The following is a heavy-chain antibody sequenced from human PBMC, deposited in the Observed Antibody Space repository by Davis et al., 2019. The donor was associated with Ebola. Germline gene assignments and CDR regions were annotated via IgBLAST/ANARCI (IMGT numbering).Heavy chain of an antibody. Sequence: GGSLRLSCAVSGFAVSSNHMSWVRQAPGKGLEWVSVIYDQSSAYADAVRGRFIISRDKSNNTLYLQTNSLRVDDTAVYYCATTQWLREFDNWGQGTLVTVSS. CDR1: GFAVSSNH. CDR3: ATTQWLREFDN. J-gene: IGHJ4*02. V-gene: IGHV3-53*05. CDR2: IYDQSS. D-gene: IGHD6-19*01.